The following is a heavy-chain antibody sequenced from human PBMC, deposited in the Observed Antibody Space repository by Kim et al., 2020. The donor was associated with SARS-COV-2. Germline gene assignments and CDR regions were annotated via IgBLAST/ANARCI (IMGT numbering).Heavy chain of an antibody. Sequence: YYADSVKGRFPISRDNSKNTLYLKMNSLRAEDTAVYYCARDTRDYYGMDVWGQGTTVTVSS. V-gene: IGHV3-33*01. CDR3: ARDTRDYYGMDV. J-gene: IGHJ6*02.